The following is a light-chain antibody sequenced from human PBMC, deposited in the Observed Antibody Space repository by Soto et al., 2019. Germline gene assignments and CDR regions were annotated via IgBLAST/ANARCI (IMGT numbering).Light chain of an antibody. CDR3: HQRKSWPRT. CDR2: DSS. CDR1: QTVSSR. Sequence: EIVLTQSPATLSSSPGERATLSCRASQTVSSRLAWYQHKPGQAPRLLIYDSSNRATGIPARLSGSGSGTDFTLTISSLEPEDFAVYYCHQRKSWPRTFGQGTKV. J-gene: IGKJ1*01. V-gene: IGKV3-11*01.